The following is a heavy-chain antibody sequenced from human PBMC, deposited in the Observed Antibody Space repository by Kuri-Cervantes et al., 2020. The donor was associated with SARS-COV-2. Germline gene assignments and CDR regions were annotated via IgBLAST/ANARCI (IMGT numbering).Heavy chain of an antibody. Sequence: GESLKISCAASGFTFSDYYMSWIRQAPGKGLEWVSYISSSSSYIYYADSVKGRFTISRDNAKNSLYLQMNSLRAGDTAVYYCARGVGYCSSTSCYGWFDPWGQGTLVTVSS. CDR1: GFTFSDYY. J-gene: IGHJ5*02. CDR3: ARGVGYCSSTSCYGWFDP. V-gene: IGHV3-11*06. D-gene: IGHD2-2*01. CDR2: ISSSSSYI.